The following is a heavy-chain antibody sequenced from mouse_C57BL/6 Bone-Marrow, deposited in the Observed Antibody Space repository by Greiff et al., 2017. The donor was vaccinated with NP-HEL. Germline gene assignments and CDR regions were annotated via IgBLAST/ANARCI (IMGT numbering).Heavy chain of an antibody. Sequence: QVQLQQPGAELVMPGASVKLSCKASGYTFTSYWMHWVKQRPGQGLEWIGEIDPSDSYTNYNQKFKGKSTLTVDKSSSTAYMQLSSLTSEDAAVEYCARSPDYYGSSYEVYYYAMDYWGQGTSVTVSS. J-gene: IGHJ4*01. V-gene: IGHV1-69*01. CDR2: IDPSDSYT. CDR3: ARSPDYYGSSYEVYYYAMDY. CDR1: GYTFTSYW. D-gene: IGHD1-1*01.